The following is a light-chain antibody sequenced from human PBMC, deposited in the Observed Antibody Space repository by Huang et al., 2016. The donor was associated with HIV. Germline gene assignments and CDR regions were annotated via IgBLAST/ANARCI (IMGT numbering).Light chain of an antibody. CDR2: GAS. CDR3: QQYDNWPPWT. V-gene: IGKV3-15*01. Sequence: IIMTQSPVTLSVSPGERVTLSCRASQNISTNLAWYHQMPGQPPRLLIYGASTRATDTPAKFSGRGSGTEFTLTITGLQSEDSAIYYCQQYDNWPPWTFGQGTKVEI. J-gene: IGKJ1*01. CDR1: QNISTN.